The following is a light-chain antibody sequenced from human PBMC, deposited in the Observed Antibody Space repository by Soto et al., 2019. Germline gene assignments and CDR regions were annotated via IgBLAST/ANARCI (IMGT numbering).Light chain of an antibody. CDR1: SSDVGAYDF. CDR3: SSYTTSSTRV. J-gene: IGLJ1*01. Sequence: QSALTQPASVSGSPGQSIAISCTGTSSDVGAYDFVSWYQQHPDKAPKLMIYEVSNRPSGVSDGFSGSKSVNTATLTISGLQAEDEADYYCSSYTTSSTRVFGTGTKVTVL. CDR2: EVS. V-gene: IGLV2-14*03.